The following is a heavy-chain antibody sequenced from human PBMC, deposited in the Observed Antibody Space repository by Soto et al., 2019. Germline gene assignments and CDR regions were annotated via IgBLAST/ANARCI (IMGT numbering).Heavy chain of an antibody. CDR2: VNQNGGVR. CDR3: ARGHYGMDV. Sequence: DVQLVESGGGLVQPGGSLRLSCVASGFIFSDSWMSWVRQAPGKGLEWVGNVNQNGGVRNYVDSVTGRFTISRDNAKNSLYLQMNSLSAEDTAEYYCARGHYGMDVWGQGTTVTVSS. V-gene: IGHV3-7*05. CDR1: GFIFSDSW. J-gene: IGHJ6*02.